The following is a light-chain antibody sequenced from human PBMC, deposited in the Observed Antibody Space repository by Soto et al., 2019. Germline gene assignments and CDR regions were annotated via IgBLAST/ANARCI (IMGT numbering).Light chain of an antibody. CDR1: QSVSSNY. Sequence: EMVLTQSPGTLSLSPGERATLSCRASQSVSSNYLAWYQQRPGQAPRLLIYGASSRATGIPDRFSGSGSGTDFTLTISRLEPADFAVYFCQQYASSPYTFGQGTKVEIK. V-gene: IGKV3-20*01. J-gene: IGKJ2*01. CDR2: GAS. CDR3: QQYASSPYT.